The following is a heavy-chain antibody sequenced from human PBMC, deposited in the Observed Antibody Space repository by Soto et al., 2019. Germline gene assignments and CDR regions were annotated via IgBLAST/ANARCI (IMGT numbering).Heavy chain of an antibody. CDR1: GYTFTSYG. Sequence: QVQLVQSGAEVKKPGASVKVSCKASGYTFTSYGITWVRQAPGQGLEGMGWINPYNGNTNYAQKLQGRVTMTTYTSRSTAYVELRSLRSDDTDVYYCARTDSRPQDFDYWGQGTLVSVSS. CDR2: INPYNGNT. D-gene: IGHD6-13*01. CDR3: ARTDSRPQDFDY. V-gene: IGHV1-18*01. J-gene: IGHJ4*02.